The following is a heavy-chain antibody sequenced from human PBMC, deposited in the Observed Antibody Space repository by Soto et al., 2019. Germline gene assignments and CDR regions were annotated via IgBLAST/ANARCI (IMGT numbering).Heavy chain of an antibody. CDR2: INPSDSYT. CDR1: GYSFTSYW. Sequence: GESLKISCKGSGYSFTSYWIGWVRQMPGKGLEWMGRINPSDSYTTYSPSFQGHVTISTDKSFSTAYLQWSGLKASDTAMYYCARLGYCTGTSCYTFDSWGQGTLVTVSS. CDR3: ARLGYCTGTSCYTFDS. V-gene: IGHV5-10-1*01. D-gene: IGHD2-2*02. J-gene: IGHJ4*02.